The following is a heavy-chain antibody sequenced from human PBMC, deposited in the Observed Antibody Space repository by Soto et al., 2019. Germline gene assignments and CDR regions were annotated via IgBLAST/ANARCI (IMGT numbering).Heavy chain of an antibody. V-gene: IGHV3-30*03. CDR2: ISYDGSNK. Sequence: PRLSCAASGFTFSSYGMHWVRQAPGKGLEWVAVISYDGSNKYYADSVKGRFTISRDNSKNTLYLQMNSLRAEDTAVYYCAPEMATTENDAFDIWGQGTMVTVSS. D-gene: IGHD5-12*01. CDR3: APEMATTENDAFDI. J-gene: IGHJ3*02. CDR1: GFTFSSYG.